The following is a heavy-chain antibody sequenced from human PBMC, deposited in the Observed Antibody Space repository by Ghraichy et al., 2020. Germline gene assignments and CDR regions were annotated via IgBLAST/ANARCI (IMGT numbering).Heavy chain of an antibody. Sequence: GGSLRLSCAATGFTFRSFWMSWVRQAPGKGLEGVANIKQDGSEKNYVDSVKGRFTISRDNAKNSLYLQMDSLRAEDTAAYYCARKFGDTTGIVVIIKQLDAFDIWGQGTMVTVSS. CDR3: ARKFGDTTGIVVIIKQLDAFDI. CDR2: IKQDGSEK. V-gene: IGHV3-7*01. D-gene: IGHD3-22*01. CDR1: GFTFRSFW. J-gene: IGHJ3*02.